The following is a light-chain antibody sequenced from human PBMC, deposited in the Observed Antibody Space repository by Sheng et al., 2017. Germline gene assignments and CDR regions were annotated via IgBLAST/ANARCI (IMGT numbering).Light chain of an antibody. J-gene: IGKJ1*01. CDR2: GAS. Sequence: EIXLTQSPGALSLSPGERATLSCRASQSVSSSYLAWYQQKPGQAPRLLIYGASSRATGIPDRFSGSGSGTDFTLTISRLEPEDFAVYYCQQYGNSPRTFG. CDR3: QQYGNSPRT. V-gene: IGKV3-20*01. CDR1: QSVSSSY.